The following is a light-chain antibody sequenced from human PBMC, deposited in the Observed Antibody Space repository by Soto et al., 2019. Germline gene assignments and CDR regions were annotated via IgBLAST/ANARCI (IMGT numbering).Light chain of an antibody. J-gene: IGLJ1*01. Sequence: QSALTQPASVSGSPGQSITISCTGTSSDVGSYNLVSWYQQHPGEAPKLMIYGGTKRSSGVPNRFSGSKSGNTASLTISGLQAEDEADYYCCSYAGITTYYVFGTGTKLTVL. CDR3: CSYAGITTYYV. CDR2: GGT. V-gene: IGLV2-23*01. CDR1: SSDVGSYNL.